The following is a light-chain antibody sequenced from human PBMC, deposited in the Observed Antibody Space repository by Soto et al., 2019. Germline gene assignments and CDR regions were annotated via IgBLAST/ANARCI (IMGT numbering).Light chain of an antibody. J-gene: IGKJ1*01. CDR2: RAS. V-gene: IGKV1-5*03. Sequence: DIQMTQSPSTLSPSVVHRLTVTYRASQSISSWLAWYQQKPVKAPKLLIYRASTLESGVPSRFSGSGSGTEFTLTISSLQPDDFATYYCQQYNSYSQTFGQGTKVDIK. CDR1: QSISSW. CDR3: QQYNSYSQT.